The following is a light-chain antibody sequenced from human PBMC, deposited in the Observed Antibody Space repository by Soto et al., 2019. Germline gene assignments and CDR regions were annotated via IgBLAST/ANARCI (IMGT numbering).Light chain of an antibody. CDR2: GAS. V-gene: IGKV3-20*01. Sequence: EIVVTQSPATLSVSLGERATLSCRASQSVSSNLAWYQQKPGQAPRLLIYGASNRATGIPDRFSGSGSGTDFTLTISRLEPEDFAVYYCQQYGSSGTFGQGTKVDI. CDR3: QQYGSSGT. J-gene: IGKJ1*01. CDR1: QSVSSN.